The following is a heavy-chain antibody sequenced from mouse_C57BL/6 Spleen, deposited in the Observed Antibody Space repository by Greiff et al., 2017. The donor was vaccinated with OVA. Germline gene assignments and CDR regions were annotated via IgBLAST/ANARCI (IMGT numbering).Heavy chain of an antibody. CDR1: GYTFTSYW. D-gene: IGHD2-3*01. V-gene: IGHV1-61*01. CDR2: IYPSDSET. CDR3: ARSYDGYNFDY. Sequence: QVQLQQSGAELVRPGSSVKLSCKASGYTFTSYWMDWVKQRPGQGLEWIGNIYPSDSETHYNQKFKDKATLTVDKSSSTAYMQLSSLTSEDSAVYYCARSYDGYNFDYWGQGTTLTVSS. J-gene: IGHJ2*01.